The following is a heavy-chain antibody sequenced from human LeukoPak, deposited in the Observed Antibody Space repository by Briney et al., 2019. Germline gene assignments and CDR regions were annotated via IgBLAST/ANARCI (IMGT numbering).Heavy chain of an antibody. D-gene: IGHD1-1*01. CDR3: ARNERLDRDYYYGMDV. V-gene: IGHV4-59*08. CDR1: GGSISSYY. CDR2: IYYSGST. J-gene: IGHJ6*02. Sequence: ETLSLTCTVSGGSISSYYWSWIRQPPGKGLEWIGYIYYSGSTNYNPSLKSRVTISVDTSKNQFSLKLSSVTAADTAVYYCARNERLDRDYYYGMDVWGQGTTVTVSS.